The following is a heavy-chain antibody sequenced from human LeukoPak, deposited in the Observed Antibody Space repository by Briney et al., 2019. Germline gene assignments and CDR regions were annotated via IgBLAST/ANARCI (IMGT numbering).Heavy chain of an antibody. J-gene: IGHJ3*02. CDR3: VTADRDAFDI. CDR1: GFTFSSYG. CDR2: IWYDGSNK. Sequence: GGSLRLSCAASGFTFSSYGMHWVRQAPGRGLEWVAVIWYDGSNKCYADSVKGRFTISRDNSKNTLYLQMNSLRAEDTAVYYCVTADRDAFDIWGQGTMVTVSS. V-gene: IGHV3-33*01.